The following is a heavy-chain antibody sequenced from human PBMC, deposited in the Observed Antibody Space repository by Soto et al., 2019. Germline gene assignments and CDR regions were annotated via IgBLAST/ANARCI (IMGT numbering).Heavy chain of an antibody. CDR1: GFTFSSYG. D-gene: IGHD3-3*01. Sequence: PGGSLRLSCAASGFTFSSYGMHWVRQAPGKGLEWVAVIWYDGSNKYYADSVKGRFTISRDNSKNTLYLQMNSLRAEDTAVYYCARGPLLRSDHFDYWGQGTLVTVSS. CDR3: ARGPLLRSDHFDY. V-gene: IGHV3-33*01. CDR2: IWYDGSNK. J-gene: IGHJ4*02.